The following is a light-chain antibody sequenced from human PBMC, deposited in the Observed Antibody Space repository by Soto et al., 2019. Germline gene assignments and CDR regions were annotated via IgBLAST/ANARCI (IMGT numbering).Light chain of an antibody. CDR2: EVS. CDR1: SSDVGGYNY. CDR3: SSYTRSSTGV. Sequence: QSALTQPASVSGSPGQSITISCTGTSSDVGGYNYVSWYQQHPGKAPKLMIYEVSNRPSGVSNRFSGSKSGNTAPLTISGLQAEDEADYYCSSYTRSSTGVFGGGTKLTVL. V-gene: IGLV2-14*01. J-gene: IGLJ2*01.